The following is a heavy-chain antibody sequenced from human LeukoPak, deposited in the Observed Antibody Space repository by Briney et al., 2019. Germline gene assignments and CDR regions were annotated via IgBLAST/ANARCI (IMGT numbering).Heavy chain of an antibody. J-gene: IGHJ4*02. V-gene: IGHV1-46*01. CDR1: GYTFTIYY. CDR3: ARHGDSYDSPYDY. D-gene: IGHD5-12*01. CDR2: INPSGGST. Sequence: GASVKVSCKASGYTFTIYYIHWVRQAPGQGLEWMGLINPSGGSTNYAQKFQGRVTMTRDTSTSTVYMELSSLRSEDTAVYFCARHGDSYDSPYDYWGQGTLVTVSS.